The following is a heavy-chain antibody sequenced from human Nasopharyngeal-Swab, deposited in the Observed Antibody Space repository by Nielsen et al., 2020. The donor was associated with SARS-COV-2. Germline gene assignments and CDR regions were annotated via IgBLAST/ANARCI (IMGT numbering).Heavy chain of an antibody. D-gene: IGHD3-16*01. J-gene: IGHJ4*02. Sequence: PGKGLEWVSYISSSGSTIYYADSVKGRFTISRDNAKNSLYLQMNSLRVEDPAVYYCARDKTYYPDYWGQGTLVTVSS. V-gene: IGHV3-11*01. CDR2: ISSSGSTI. CDR3: ARDKTYYPDY.